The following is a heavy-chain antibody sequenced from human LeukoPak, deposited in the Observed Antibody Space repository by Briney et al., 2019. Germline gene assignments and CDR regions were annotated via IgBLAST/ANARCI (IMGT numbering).Heavy chain of an antibody. CDR1: GGSISSYY. J-gene: IGHJ5*02. V-gene: IGHV4-59*01. CDR3: ARVGAAAGSP. CDR2: IYYSGST. Sequence: SETLSLTCTVSGGSISSYYWSWIRQPPGKGLEWIGYIYYSGSTNYNPSLKSRVTISVDTSKNQFSLKLSSVTAADTAVYYCARVGAAAGSPWGQGTLVTVSS. D-gene: IGHD6-13*01.